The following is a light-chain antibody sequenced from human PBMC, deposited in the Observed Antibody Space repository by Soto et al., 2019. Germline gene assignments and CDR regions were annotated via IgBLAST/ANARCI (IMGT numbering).Light chain of an antibody. V-gene: IGLV2-11*01. Sequence: QSALTQPRSVSGSPGQSVTISCTGTSGDVGAYDRVSWYQHHPTKAPKLIIYDVTNRPSGVPDRFSGSKSGTSASLAINGLQAEDEAHYYCQSYDNSLSGSWVFGGGTKLTVL. J-gene: IGLJ3*02. CDR1: SGDVGAYDR. CDR2: DVT. CDR3: QSYDNSLSGSWV.